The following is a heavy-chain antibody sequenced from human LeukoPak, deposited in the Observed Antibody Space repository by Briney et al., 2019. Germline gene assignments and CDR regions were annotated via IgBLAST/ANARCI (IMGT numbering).Heavy chain of an antibody. CDR2: LTASGGST. CDR3: TKSYSNSWHSAFDY. J-gene: IGHJ4*02. D-gene: IGHD6-13*01. Sequence: GGSLTLSCAASGITFSSYAMSWVRQAPGKGLEWVSSLTASGGSTYYADYVKGRFTISRDNSKNTLALQMNSLRAADRDVYYCTKSYSNSWHSAFDYWGQGTLVTVSS. V-gene: IGHV3-23*01. CDR1: GITFSSYA.